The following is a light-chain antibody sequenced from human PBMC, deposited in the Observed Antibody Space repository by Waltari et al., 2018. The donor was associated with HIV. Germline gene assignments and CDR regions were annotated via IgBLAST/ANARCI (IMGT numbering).Light chain of an antibody. CDR3: AAWDDSLSGVV. CDR2: TNN. CDR1: NPNIGSNY. V-gene: IGLV1-47*01. J-gene: IGLJ2*01. Sequence: QSVLTQPPSASGTPGQRVTIPCSGSNPNIGSNYVYWYQQLPGTTPKLLIYTNNQRPSGVPDRFSGSKSGTSASLAISGLRSEDEADYYCAAWDDSLSGVVFGGGTKLTVL.